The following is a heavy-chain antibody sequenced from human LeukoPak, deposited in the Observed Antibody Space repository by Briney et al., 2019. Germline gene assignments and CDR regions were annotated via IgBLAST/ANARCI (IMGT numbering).Heavy chain of an antibody. D-gene: IGHD7-27*01. CDR3: ARDDNWGSDY. CDR1: GFNFSNYW. Sequence: HPGGSLRLSCTASGFNFSNYWMHWVRQAPGKGLVWVSRLNTGGNSTIYADSVKGRFIISRDNAKSTLYLQMNSLKAEDTAVYYCARDDNWGSDYWGQGTLVTVSS. J-gene: IGHJ4*02. V-gene: IGHV3-74*01. CDR2: LNTGGNST.